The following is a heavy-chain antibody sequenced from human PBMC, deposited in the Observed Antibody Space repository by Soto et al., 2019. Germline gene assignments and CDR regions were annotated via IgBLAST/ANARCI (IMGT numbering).Heavy chain of an antibody. CDR3: ARQWLATFDY. Sequence: SETLSLTCTVSGCSISSYYWSWIRQPPGKGLEWIGYIYYSGSTNYNPSLKSRVTISVDTSKNQFPLKLSSVTAADTAVYYCARQWLATFDYWGQGTLVTVSS. CDR1: GCSISSYY. D-gene: IGHD6-19*01. CDR2: IYYSGST. V-gene: IGHV4-59*08. J-gene: IGHJ4*02.